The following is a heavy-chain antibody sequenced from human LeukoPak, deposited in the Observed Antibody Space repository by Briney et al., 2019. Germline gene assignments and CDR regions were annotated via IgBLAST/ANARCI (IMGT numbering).Heavy chain of an antibody. D-gene: IGHD6-19*01. CDR3: AKDLSWLGLGY. Sequence: GRSLRLSCAASGFTFDDYAMHWVRQAPGKGLEWVSGISWNSGSIGYADSVKGRFTISRDNAKNSLYLQMNSLRADDTAVYYCAKDLSWLGLGYWGQGTLVTVSS. CDR1: GFTFDDYA. V-gene: IGHV3-9*01. J-gene: IGHJ4*02. CDR2: ISWNSGSI.